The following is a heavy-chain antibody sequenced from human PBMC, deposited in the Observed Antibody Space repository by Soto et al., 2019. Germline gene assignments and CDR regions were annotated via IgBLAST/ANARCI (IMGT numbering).Heavy chain of an antibody. V-gene: IGHV3-11*01. D-gene: IGHD5-18*01. Sequence: GGSLRLSCAASGFTFSDYYMSWIRQAPGKGLEWVSYISSSGSTIYYADSVKGRFTISRDNAKNSLYLQMNSLRAEDTAVYYCAREPERTRDTSGIFDYWGQGTLVTVSS. J-gene: IGHJ4*02. CDR2: ISSSGSTI. CDR1: GFTFSDYY. CDR3: AREPERTRDTSGIFDY.